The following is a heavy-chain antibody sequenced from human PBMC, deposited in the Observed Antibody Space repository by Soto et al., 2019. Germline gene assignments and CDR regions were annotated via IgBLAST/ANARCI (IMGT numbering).Heavy chain of an antibody. CDR1: GFTFSSYG. J-gene: IGHJ5*02. CDR2: IWYDGSNK. D-gene: IGHD2-15*01. V-gene: IGHV3-33*01. Sequence: QVQLVESGGGVVQPGRSLRLSCAASGFTFSSYGMHWVRQAPGKGLEWVAVIWYDGSNKYYVDSVKGRFTISRDNSKNTLYLQMNSLRAEDTAVYYCARDEGYCSGGSCYPWGQGTLVTVSS. CDR3: ARDEGYCSGGSCYP.